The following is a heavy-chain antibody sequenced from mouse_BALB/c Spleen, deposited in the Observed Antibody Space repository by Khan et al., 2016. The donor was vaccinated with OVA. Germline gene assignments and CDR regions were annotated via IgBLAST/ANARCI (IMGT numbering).Heavy chain of an antibody. Sequence: QVQLKQSGPGLVQPSQSLSITCTVTGFSLTNYGVHWVRQSPGKGLEWLGVIWRGGSTDYNAAFMSRLYITKDNSKSQVYFKMNSLKPDDTATYYCAKNQAGYAMVYWGQGTSVTVSS. V-gene: IGHV2-5*01. CDR2: IWRGGST. J-gene: IGHJ4*01. CDR1: GFSLTNYG. CDR3: AKNQAGYAMVY.